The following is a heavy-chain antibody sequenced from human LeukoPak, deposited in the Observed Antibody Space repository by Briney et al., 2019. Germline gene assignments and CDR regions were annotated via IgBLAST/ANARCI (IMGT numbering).Heavy chain of an antibody. Sequence: GAPVKVSCKASGYTFTGSYMHWVRQAPGQGLEWMGWINPNSGVSNYAQKFRGRVTMTRDTSISTAYMELSRLTSDDTAVYYCARVKGRVFGVIATKERYFDYWGQGTLVTVSS. J-gene: IGHJ4*02. V-gene: IGHV1-2*02. CDR2: INPNSGVS. CDR1: GYTFTGSY. D-gene: IGHD3-3*01. CDR3: ARVKGRVFGVIATKERYFDY.